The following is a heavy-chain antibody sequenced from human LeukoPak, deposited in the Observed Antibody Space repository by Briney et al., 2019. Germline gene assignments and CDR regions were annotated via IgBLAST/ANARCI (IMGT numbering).Heavy chain of an antibody. J-gene: IGHJ5*02. CDR3: ARHSGSSWSPGGDWFDP. CDR2: IYYSGST. CDR1: GGSISSYY. Sequence: SETLSLTCTVSGGSISSYYRSWIRQPPGKGLEWIGYIYYSGSTNYNPSLKSRVTISVDTSKNQFSLKLSSVTAADTAVYYCARHSGSSWSPGGDWFDPWGQGTLVTVSS. V-gene: IGHV4-59*08. D-gene: IGHD6-13*01.